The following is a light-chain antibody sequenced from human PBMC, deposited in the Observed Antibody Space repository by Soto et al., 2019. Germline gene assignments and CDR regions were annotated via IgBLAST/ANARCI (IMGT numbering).Light chain of an antibody. CDR3: CSYAGSYTWL. CDR1: RSDVGGYNF. CDR2: DVS. Sequence: QSALTQPRSVSGSPGQSVTISCTGTRSDVGGYNFVSWYQQHPGKAPKLMIYDVSKRPSGVPDRFSGSKSGNTASLTISGLQAEDEAAYYCCSYAGSYTWLFGGGTKLTVL. V-gene: IGLV2-11*01. J-gene: IGLJ3*02.